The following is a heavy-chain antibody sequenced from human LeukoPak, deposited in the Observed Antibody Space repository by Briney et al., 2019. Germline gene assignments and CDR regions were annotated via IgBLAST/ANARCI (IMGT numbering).Heavy chain of an antibody. D-gene: IGHD5-12*01. CDR2: ITHSGST. V-gene: IGHV4-34*01. CDR1: GDSISSYY. J-gene: IGHJ4*02. Sequence: SETLSLTCTVSGDSISSYYWSWIRQPPGKGLEWIGEITHSGSTNSNPSLKGRVTISIDTSKIQFSLKLSSVTAADTAVYYCARDPGSGYEEHFDYWGQGTLVTVSS. CDR3: ARDPGSGYEEHFDY.